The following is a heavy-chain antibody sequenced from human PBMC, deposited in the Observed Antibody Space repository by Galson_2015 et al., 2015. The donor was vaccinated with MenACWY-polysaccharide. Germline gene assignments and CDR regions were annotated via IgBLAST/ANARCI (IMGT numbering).Heavy chain of an antibody. V-gene: IGHV1-69*13. CDR3: ASWSMVRGVIRPGYYGMDV. J-gene: IGHJ6*02. Sequence: SVKVSCKASGYTFTSYDINWVRQATGQGLEWMGGIIPIFGTANYAQKFQGRVTITADESTSTAYMELSSLRSEDTAVYYCASWSMVRGVIRPGYYGMDVWGQGTTVTVSS. CDR1: GYTFTSYD. D-gene: IGHD3-10*01. CDR2: IIPIFGTA.